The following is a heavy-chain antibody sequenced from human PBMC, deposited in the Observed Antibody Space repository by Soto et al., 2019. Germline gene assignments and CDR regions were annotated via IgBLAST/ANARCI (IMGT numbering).Heavy chain of an antibody. Sequence: EVELLESGGGLVQPGGSLRLSCVASRFTFTSYAMSWVRQAPGKGLEWVAAISASGGATIHADSVKGRLTISRDNSKNTPYLQMNSLRAEDTAVYYCAKDVEGGSLFRGAFDYWGQGTQVTVSS. CDR2: ISASGGAT. J-gene: IGHJ4*02. CDR3: AKDVEGGSLFRGAFDY. CDR1: RFTFTSYA. D-gene: IGHD1-26*01. V-gene: IGHV3-23*01.